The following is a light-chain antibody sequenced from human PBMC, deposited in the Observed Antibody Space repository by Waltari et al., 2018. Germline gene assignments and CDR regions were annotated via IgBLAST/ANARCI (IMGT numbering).Light chain of an antibody. CDR2: RAS. V-gene: IGKV3-20*01. Sequence: IVGRCGVAWCQQIPGQATGLVIYRASRRATGIPDRFSGSGSGTECSLPISSLEPEHCAVYYCQQQGTLPASFGQGTNVAIK. CDR3: QQQGTLPAS. J-gene: IGKJ1*01. CDR1: IVGRCG.